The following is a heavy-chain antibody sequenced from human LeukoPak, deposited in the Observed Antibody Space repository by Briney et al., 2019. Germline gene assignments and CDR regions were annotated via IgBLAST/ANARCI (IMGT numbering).Heavy chain of an antibody. J-gene: IGHJ4*02. V-gene: IGHV1-2*02. CDR2: INPNSGGT. D-gene: IGHD3-10*01. CDR3: ARGLLWFGESPFDY. CDR1: GYTFTGYY. Sequence: GASVKVSCKASGYTFTGYYMHWVRQAPGRGLEWMGWINPNSGGTNYAQKFQGRVTMTRDTSISTAYMELSRLRSDDTAVYYCARGLLWFGESPFDYWGQGTLVTVSS.